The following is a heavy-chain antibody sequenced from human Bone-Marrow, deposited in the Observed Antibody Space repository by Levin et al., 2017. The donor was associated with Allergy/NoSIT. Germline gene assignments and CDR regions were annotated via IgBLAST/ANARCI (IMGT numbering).Heavy chain of an antibody. J-gene: IGHJ6*02. CDR2: IWYDGTNK. V-gene: IGHV3-33*01. CDR1: GFTFSSNG. CDR3: ARDSGYCSGGSCYSKGGMDV. D-gene: IGHD2-15*01. Sequence: GESLKISCAASGFTFSSNGMHWVRQAPGKGLEWVAVIWYDGTNKYYADSVKGRFTISRDNSKNTLYLQMNSLRAEDTAVYYCARDSGYCSGGSCYSKGGMDVWGQGTTVTVSS.